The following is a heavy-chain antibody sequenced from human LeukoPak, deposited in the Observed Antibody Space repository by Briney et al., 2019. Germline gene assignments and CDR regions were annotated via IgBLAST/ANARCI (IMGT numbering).Heavy chain of an antibody. CDR3: ARDEAYCSSTSCTYGMDV. J-gene: IGHJ6*02. V-gene: IGHV1-8*01. D-gene: IGHD2-2*01. Sequence: ASVKVSCKASGYTFTSYDINWVRQATGQGLEWMGWMNPNSGNTGYAQKFQGRVTMTRNTSISTAYMELSSLRSEDTAVYYCARDEAYCSSTSCTYGMDVWGQGTTVTVSS. CDR2: MNPNSGNT. CDR1: GYTFTSYD.